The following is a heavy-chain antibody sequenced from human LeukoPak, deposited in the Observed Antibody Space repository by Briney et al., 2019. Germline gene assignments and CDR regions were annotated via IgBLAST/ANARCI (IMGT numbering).Heavy chain of an antibody. D-gene: IGHD2-15*01. CDR2: INTDGSST. J-gene: IGHJ4*02. V-gene: IGHV3-74*01. CDR1: GFTFSSYW. Sequence: GGSLRLSCAASGFTFSSYWMHWVRQPPGKGLVWVSRINTDGSSTYYADSVKGRFTISRDNSKNTLYLQMNSLRAEDTAVYYCAKASFPVVAAPTSLWWGQGTLVTVSS. CDR3: AKASFPVVAAPTSLW.